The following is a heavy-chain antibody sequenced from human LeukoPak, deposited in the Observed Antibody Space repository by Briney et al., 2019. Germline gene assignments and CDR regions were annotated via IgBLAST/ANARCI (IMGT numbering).Heavy chain of an antibody. V-gene: IGHV3-9*01. D-gene: IGHD3-16*01. J-gene: IGHJ4*02. CDR3: AKGPGSWADY. Sequence: QPGWSLRLSCAAPGFNFDAHAMHWVRQAPGKGLEWVSGISGSGGSADYADSVRGRFTISRDNAKKYLFLQMNNLRPEDTALYYCAKGPGSWADYWGQGTLVTVSS. CDR2: ISGSGGSA. CDR1: GFNFDAHA.